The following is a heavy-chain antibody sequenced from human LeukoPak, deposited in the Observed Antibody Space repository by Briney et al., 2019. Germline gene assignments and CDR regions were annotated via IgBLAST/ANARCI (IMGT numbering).Heavy chain of an antibody. CDR3: ARGRYCSSTSCPNTRYYYYYMDV. J-gene: IGHJ6*03. CDR1: GFTFSSYG. Sequence: GRSLRLSCAASGFTFSSYGMHWVRQAPGKGLEWVAVISYDGSNNADSVKGRFTISRDNSKNTLYLQMNSLRAEDTAVYYCARGRYCSSTSCPNTRYYYYYMDVWGKGTTVTVSS. CDR2: ISYDGSN. V-gene: IGHV3-30-3*01. D-gene: IGHD2-2*01.